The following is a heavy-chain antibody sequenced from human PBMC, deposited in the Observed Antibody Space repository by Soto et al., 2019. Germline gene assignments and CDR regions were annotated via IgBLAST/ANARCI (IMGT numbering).Heavy chain of an antibody. CDR2: IYADGTT. J-gene: IGHJ4*02. CDR3: AKNPGYYYDSTGYHFDY. CDR1: GFTVGSYY. Sequence: PGGSVRLSCAASGFTVGSYYMNWVRQTPGKGLEWVSVIYADGTTYYADSVKGRFTISRDTSRNMLYFQMNSLRAEDTAVYYCAKNPGYYYDSTGYHFDYWGQGTLVTVSS. D-gene: IGHD3-22*01. V-gene: IGHV3-66*01.